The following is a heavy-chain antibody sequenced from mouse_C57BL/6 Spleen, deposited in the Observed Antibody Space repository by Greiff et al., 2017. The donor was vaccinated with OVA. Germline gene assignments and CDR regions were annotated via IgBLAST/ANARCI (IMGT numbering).Heavy chain of an antibody. CDR2: IYPGDGDT. V-gene: IGHV1-82*01. Sequence: VHLVESGPELVKPGASVKISCKASGYAFSSSWMNWVKQRPGKGLEWIGRIYPGDGDTNYNGKFKGKATLTADKSSSTAYMQLSSLTSEDSAVYFCPLDSSGYSMDYWGQGTSVTVSS. CDR3: PLDSSGYSMDY. D-gene: IGHD3-2*02. CDR1: GYAFSSSW. J-gene: IGHJ4*01.